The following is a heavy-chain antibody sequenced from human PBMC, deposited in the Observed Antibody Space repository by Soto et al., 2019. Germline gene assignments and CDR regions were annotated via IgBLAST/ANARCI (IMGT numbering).Heavy chain of an antibody. CDR1: GYTFTSYG. D-gene: IGHD2-2*01. Sequence: ASVKVSWKASGYTFTSYGISWVRQAPGQGLEWMGWISAYNGNTNYAQKLQGRVTMTTDTSTSTAYMELRSLRSDDTAVYYCARRGDIVVVPAAPGENYYYYGMDVWGQGTTVTVSS. CDR2: ISAYNGNT. CDR3: ARRGDIVVVPAAPGENYYYYGMDV. V-gene: IGHV1-18*04. J-gene: IGHJ6*02.